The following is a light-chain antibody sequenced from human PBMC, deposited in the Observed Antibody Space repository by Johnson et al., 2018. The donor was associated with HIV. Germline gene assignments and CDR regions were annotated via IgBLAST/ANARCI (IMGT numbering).Light chain of an antibody. V-gene: IGLV1-51*01. CDR2: DNN. Sequence: QSVLTQPPSVSAAPGQKVDISCSGSSSNIESDYVSWYQQLPGTAPKLLIYDNNKRPSGIPDRFFGSKSGTSATLGITGLQTGDEADYYCGTWDSSLYAYVFGTGTKVTAL. J-gene: IGLJ1*01. CDR3: GTWDSSLYAYV. CDR1: SSNIESDY.